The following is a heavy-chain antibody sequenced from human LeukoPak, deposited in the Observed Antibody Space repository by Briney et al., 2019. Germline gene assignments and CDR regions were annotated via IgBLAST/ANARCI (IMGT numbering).Heavy chain of an antibody. CDR2: ISGSGGST. J-gene: IGHJ4*02. Sequence: GGSLRLSCAASGFTFSSYAMSWVRQAPGKGLEWVSAISGSGGSTYYADSVKGRFTISRDNSKNTLYLQMNSLRAEDTAVYYCAKDKGYQLLSLRGVDYWGQGTLVTVSS. D-gene: IGHD2-2*01. CDR3: AKDKGYQLLSLRGVDY. V-gene: IGHV3-23*01. CDR1: GFTFSSYA.